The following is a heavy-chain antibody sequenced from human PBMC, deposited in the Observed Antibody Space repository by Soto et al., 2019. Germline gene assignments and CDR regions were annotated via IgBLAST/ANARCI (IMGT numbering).Heavy chain of an antibody. CDR3: ATVRAAYFDY. CDR1: GGSFSGYY. Sequence: QVQLQQWGAGLLKPSETLSLTCAVYGGSFSGYYWSWIRQPPGKGLEWIGEINHSGSTNYNPSLKSRVTISVDTSKTQSSLKLSSVTAADTAVYYCATVRAAYFDYWGQGTLVTVSS. V-gene: IGHV4-34*01. CDR2: INHSGST. J-gene: IGHJ4*02. D-gene: IGHD6-25*01.